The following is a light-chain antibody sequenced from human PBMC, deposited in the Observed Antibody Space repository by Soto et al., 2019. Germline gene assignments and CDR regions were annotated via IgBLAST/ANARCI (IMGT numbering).Light chain of an antibody. CDR2: RDH. CDR1: RYNIGSNT. J-gene: IGLJ7*01. V-gene: IGLV1-44*01. Sequence: QSVLTQPPSASGTPGQRVPISCSGSRYNIGSNTVNWYQQVPGTAPRLLIHRDHQRPSGVPDRFSGSKSGTSASLAISGLQSEDEADYYCAAWDDSLNGYVVFGGGTQLTVL. CDR3: AAWDDSLNGYVV.